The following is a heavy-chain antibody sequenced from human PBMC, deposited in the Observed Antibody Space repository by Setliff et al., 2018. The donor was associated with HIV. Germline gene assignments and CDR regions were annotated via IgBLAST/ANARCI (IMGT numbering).Heavy chain of an antibody. CDR3: AKGVRHYDFWSGLGY. D-gene: IGHD3-3*01. J-gene: IGHJ4*02. Sequence: GGSLRLSCAASGFTFSTYGIHWVRQAPGKGLEWVAVIWHDGSNKYYADSVKGRFTISRDNSKNTLYLQMNSLRAEDTAVYYCAKGVRHYDFWSGLGYWGQGTLVTVSS. CDR1: GFTFSTYG. V-gene: IGHV3-33*06. CDR2: IWHDGSNK.